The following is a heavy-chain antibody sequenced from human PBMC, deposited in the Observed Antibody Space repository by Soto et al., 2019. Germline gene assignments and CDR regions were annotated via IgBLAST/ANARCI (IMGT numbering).Heavy chain of an antibody. Sequence: LSLTCAVSGYSINSVYFWGWIRQPPGTGLEWIGSIYHTGITYHNPSLKSRVSISVDTSKNQFSLRLSSVTAADTAVYYCARGNTWLDTWGQGTLVTVSS. J-gene: IGHJ5*02. CDR3: ARGNTWLDT. CDR1: GYSINSVYF. V-gene: IGHV4-38-2*01. CDR2: IYHTGIT.